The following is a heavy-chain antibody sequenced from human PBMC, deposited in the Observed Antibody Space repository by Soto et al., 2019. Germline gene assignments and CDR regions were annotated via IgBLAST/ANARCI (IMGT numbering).Heavy chain of an antibody. J-gene: IGHJ3*02. Sequence: PGGSLRLSCAASGFTFSDYYMSWIRQAPGKGLEWVSYISSSGSTIYYADSVKGRFTISRDNAKNSLYLQMNSLRAEDTAVYYCARVDYYDSSGPRAGAFDIWGQGTMVTVSS. CDR2: ISSSGSTI. CDR1: GFTFSDYY. D-gene: IGHD3-22*01. V-gene: IGHV3-11*01. CDR3: ARVDYYDSSGPRAGAFDI.